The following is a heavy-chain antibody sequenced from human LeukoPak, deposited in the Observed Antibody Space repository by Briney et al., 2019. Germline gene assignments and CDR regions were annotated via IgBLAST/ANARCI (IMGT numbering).Heavy chain of an antibody. V-gene: IGHV1-69*13. D-gene: IGHD3-22*01. CDR1: GGTFSSYA. CDR2: IIPIFGTA. Sequence: SVTVSCKASGGTFSSYAISWVRQAPGQGLEWMGGIIPIFGTANYAQKFQGRVTITADESTSTAYMELSSLRSEDTAVYYCARVDSSGYYPYYYYYMDVWGKGTTVTISS. J-gene: IGHJ6*03. CDR3: ARVDSSGYYPYYYYYMDV.